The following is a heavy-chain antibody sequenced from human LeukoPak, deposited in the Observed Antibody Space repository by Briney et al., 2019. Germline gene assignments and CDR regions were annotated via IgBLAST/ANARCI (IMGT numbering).Heavy chain of an antibody. CDR3: ASRRHIVATIGTWFDP. Sequence: GGSLRLSCAASGFTFSSYSMNWVRQAPGKGLEWVSSISSSSSYIYYAGSVKGRFTISRDNTKNSLYLQMNSLRAEDTAVYYCASRRHIVATIGTWFDPWGQGTLVTVSS. V-gene: IGHV3-21*01. J-gene: IGHJ5*02. CDR1: GFTFSSYS. CDR2: ISSSSSYI. D-gene: IGHD5-12*01.